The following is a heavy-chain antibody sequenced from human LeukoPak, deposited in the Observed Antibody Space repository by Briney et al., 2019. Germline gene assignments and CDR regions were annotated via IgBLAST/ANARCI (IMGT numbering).Heavy chain of an antibody. CDR1: GFTFSSYS. CDR2: ISSSSSYI. Sequence: GGSLRLSCAASGFTFSSYSMNWVRQAPGKGLEWVSSISSSSSYIYYADSVKGRFTISRDNAKNSLYLQMNSLRAEDTAVYYCARDLGGIAAAAPYYYYMDVWGKGTTVTVSS. J-gene: IGHJ6*03. CDR3: ARDLGGIAAAAPYYYYMDV. V-gene: IGHV3-21*01. D-gene: IGHD6-13*01.